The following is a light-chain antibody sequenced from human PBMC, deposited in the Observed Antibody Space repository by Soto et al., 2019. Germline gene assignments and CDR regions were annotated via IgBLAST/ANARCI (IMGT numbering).Light chain of an antibody. CDR2: DAS. Sequence: EVVLTQSPVTLALSPGDGATLSCSTSHSVDIYLAWYQQKPGQAPRLLIYDASNRATGIPARFSGSGSGTDFTLTISSLEPEDFAVYYCQQRKYWPPLTFGGGTKVELK. V-gene: IGKV3-11*01. CDR1: HSVDIY. J-gene: IGKJ4*01. CDR3: QQRKYWPPLT.